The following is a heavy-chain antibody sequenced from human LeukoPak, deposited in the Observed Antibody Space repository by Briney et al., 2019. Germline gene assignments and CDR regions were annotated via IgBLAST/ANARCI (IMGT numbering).Heavy chain of an antibody. CDR2: ISESGDKT. V-gene: IGHV3-23*01. J-gene: IGHJ4*02. D-gene: IGHD1-26*01. Sequence: PGGSLRLSCAASGFTFTNYNMNWVRQAPGKGLEWVSSISESGDKTDYADSVRGRFTISRDNSQNTLYLQMNSLRVEDTALYYCAKQWVDCWGQGTLVTVSS. CDR3: AKQWVDC. CDR1: GFTFTNYN.